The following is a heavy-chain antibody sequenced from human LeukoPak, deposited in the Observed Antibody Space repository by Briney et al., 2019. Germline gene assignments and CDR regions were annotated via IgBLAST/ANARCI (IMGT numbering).Heavy chain of an antibody. CDR1: GFTFSDYW. D-gene: IGHD1-26*01. CDR2: IKQDGSEK. J-gene: IGHJ4*02. CDR3: ARSLIVGAHFDY. Sequence: GGSLRLSCAASGFTFSDYWMSWVRQAPGKGLEWVANIKQDGSEKYYADSVKGRFTISRDNSKNTLYLQMNSLRAEDTAVYYCARSLIVGAHFDYWGQGTLVTVSS. V-gene: IGHV3-7*01.